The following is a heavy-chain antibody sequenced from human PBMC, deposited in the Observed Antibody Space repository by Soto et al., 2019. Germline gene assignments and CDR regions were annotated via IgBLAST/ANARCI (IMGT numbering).Heavy chain of an antibody. CDR2: FDPEDGET. V-gene: IGHV1-24*01. Sequence: GASVKVSCKVSGYTLTELSMHWVRQAPGKGLEWMGGFDPEDGETIYAQKFQGRVTMTEDTSTDTAYMELSSLRSEDAAVYYCARVLPNYDYIWGSTTQPDYWGQGTLVTVSS. J-gene: IGHJ4*02. D-gene: IGHD3-16*01. CDR3: ARVLPNYDYIWGSTTQPDY. CDR1: GYTLTELS.